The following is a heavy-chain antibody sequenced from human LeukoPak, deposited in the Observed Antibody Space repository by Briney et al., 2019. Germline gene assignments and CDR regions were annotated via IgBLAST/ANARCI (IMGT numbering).Heavy chain of an antibody. CDR3: ARRGSGSYYTPKPNWFDP. CDR1: GGSISSYY. V-gene: IGHV4-34*01. D-gene: IGHD3-10*01. Sequence: SSETLSLTCTVSGGSISSYYWTWIRQPPGKGLEWIGEINHSGSTNYNPSLKSRVTISVDTSKNQFSLKLSSVTAADTAVYYCARRGSGSYYTPKPNWFDPWGQGTLVAVSS. J-gene: IGHJ5*02. CDR2: INHSGST.